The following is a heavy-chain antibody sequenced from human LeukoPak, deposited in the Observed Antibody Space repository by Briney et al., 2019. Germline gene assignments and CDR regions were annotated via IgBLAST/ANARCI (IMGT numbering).Heavy chain of an antibody. V-gene: IGHV3-30*09. D-gene: IGHD6-13*01. CDR2: MSDDGSKK. Sequence: GRSLRLSCAASGFPFSRSAMHWVRQAPGKGLEWVAIMSDDGSKKYYADSVKGRFAVSRDNSNNTLYLEMNSLRTEDSAIYYCVGPPGIAAAGSWLDYGMDVWGQGTTVTVSS. CDR3: VGPPGIAAAGSWLDYGMDV. CDR1: GFPFSRSA. J-gene: IGHJ6*02.